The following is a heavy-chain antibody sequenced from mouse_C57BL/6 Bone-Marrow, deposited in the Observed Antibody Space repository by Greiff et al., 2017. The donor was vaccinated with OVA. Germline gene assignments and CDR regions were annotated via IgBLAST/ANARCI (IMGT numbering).Heavy chain of an antibody. CDR3: AGRWLRYYFDY. Sequence: EVQLQQSGPELVKPGASVKISCKASGYTFTDYYMNWVKQSHGQSLEWIGDINPNNGGTSYNQKFKGKATLTVDKSSSTAYMELRSLTSEDSAVYYCAGRWLRYYFDYWGQGTTLTVSS. D-gene: IGHD2-2*01. CDR2: INPNNGGT. J-gene: IGHJ2*01. V-gene: IGHV1-26*01. CDR1: GYTFTDYY.